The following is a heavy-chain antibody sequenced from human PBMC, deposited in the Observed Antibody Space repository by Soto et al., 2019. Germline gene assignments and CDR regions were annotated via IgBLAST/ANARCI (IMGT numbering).Heavy chain of an antibody. J-gene: IGHJ4*02. V-gene: IGHV3-23*01. D-gene: IGHD3-3*01. Sequence: QVSESGGGFGQPGGSLRLSCTVSGLNFRYFAMSWFRQSQGKGLEWVSPIRGSGAGQYYEDSVKGRFTISRDNSKNKLYLQMNSLRAEDRAVYYCANNKGLLLENYCFDDWGQGTLVTVSS. CDR3: ANNKGLLLENYCFDD. CDR2: IRGSGAGQ. CDR1: GLNFRYFA.